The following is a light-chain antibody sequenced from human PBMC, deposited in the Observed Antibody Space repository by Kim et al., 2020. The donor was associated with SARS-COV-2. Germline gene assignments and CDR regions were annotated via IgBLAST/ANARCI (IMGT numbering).Light chain of an antibody. CDR3: TSYTASDTYV. J-gene: IGLJ1*01. CDR2: DVT. CDR1: SRDVGGYYS. V-gene: IGLV2-14*01. Sequence: QSALTQPASVSGSLGQSIIISCTGTSRDVGGYYSVSWYQQYPDTAPKLIIYDVTQRPSGVSNRFSGSKSGNTASLTISGIQSEDEADYHCTSYTASDTYVFGTGTKVTVL.